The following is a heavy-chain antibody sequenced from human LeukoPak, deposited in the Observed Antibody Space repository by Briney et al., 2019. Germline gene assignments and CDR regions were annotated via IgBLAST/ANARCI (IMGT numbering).Heavy chain of an antibody. D-gene: IGHD3/OR15-3a*01. V-gene: IGHV3-74*01. CDR1: GFTFSSYG. CDR3: ARGTGNYYGY. J-gene: IGHJ4*02. CDR2: IKGDGSST. Sequence: PGGSLRLSCAASGFTFSSYGMHWVRQAPGKGLVWVSRIKGDGSSTSYADSVKGRFTITRDSAKNTLYLQMNSLRAEDAAVYYCARGTGNYYGYWGQGTLVTVSS.